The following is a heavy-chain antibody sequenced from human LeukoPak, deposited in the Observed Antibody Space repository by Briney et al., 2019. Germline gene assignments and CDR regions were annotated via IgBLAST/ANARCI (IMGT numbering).Heavy chain of an antibody. Sequence: PSETLSLTCAVYGGSFSGYYWSWIRQPPGKGLEWIGEINHSGSTNYNPSLKSRVTISVDTSKNQFSLKLGSLTAADTAVYYCARVLWFGESQFYMDVWGKGTTVTISS. CDR1: GGSFSGYY. J-gene: IGHJ6*03. V-gene: IGHV4-34*01. CDR3: ARVLWFGESQFYMDV. D-gene: IGHD3-10*01. CDR2: INHSGST.